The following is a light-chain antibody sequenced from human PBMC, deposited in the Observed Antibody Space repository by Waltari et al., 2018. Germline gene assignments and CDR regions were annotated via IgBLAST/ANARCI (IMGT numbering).Light chain of an antibody. Sequence: QSALTQPPSASGSPGQSVTISCTGTSSDVGGYNYVSWYQQHPGKPPKLLIYEVSTRPSGSPVASLASRSATTPSLTSLGPGLEIRLDNYSSSLAGGLIWYFGGGP. CDR3: SSLAGGLIWY. V-gene: IGLV2-8*01. CDR2: EVS. J-gene: IGLJ2*01. CDR1: SSDVGGYNY.